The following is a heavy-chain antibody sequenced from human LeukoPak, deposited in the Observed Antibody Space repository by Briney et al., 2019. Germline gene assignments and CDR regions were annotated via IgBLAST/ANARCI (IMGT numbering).Heavy chain of an antibody. V-gene: IGHV4-59*08. CDR3: ARHSVTIFGVVGINWFDP. CDR2: IYYSGST. J-gene: IGHJ5*02. Sequence: SETLSLTCTVSGGSISSYYWSWIRQPPGKGLEWIGYIYYSGSTNYNPSLKSRVTISVDTSKNQFSLKLSSVIAADTAVYYCARHSVTIFGVVGINWFDPWGQGTLVTVSS. D-gene: IGHD3-3*01. CDR1: GGSISSYY.